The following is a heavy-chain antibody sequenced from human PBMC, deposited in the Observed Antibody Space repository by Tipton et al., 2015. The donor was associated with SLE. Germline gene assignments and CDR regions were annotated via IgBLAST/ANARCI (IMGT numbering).Heavy chain of an antibody. CDR1: GGSFSAYY. CDR3: ARGWGLRLGELSLNAFDI. J-gene: IGHJ3*02. Sequence: TLSLTCAVYGGSFSAYYWSWIRQPPGKGLEWIGEINHSGSTNYNPSLKSRVTISVDTSKNQFSLKLSSVTAADTAVCYCARGWGLRLGELSLNAFDIWGQGTMVTVSS. CDR2: INHSGST. V-gene: IGHV4-34*01. D-gene: IGHD3-16*02.